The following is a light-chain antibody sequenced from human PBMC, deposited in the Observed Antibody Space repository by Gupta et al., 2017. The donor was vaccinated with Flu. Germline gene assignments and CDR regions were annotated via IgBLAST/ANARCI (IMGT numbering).Light chain of an antibody. V-gene: IGKV1D-12*01. CDR2: AAS. CDR1: QYISSG. J-gene: IGKJ5*01. Sequence: DIQMTQSPSSVSASVGDRVSITCRASQYISSGLAWYQQKPGTAPKLLISAASTLESGVPSRFSGSGSGTDFTLIINSLQPEDFATYYCQQANSFPFTFGQGTRVEIK. CDR3: QQANSFPFT.